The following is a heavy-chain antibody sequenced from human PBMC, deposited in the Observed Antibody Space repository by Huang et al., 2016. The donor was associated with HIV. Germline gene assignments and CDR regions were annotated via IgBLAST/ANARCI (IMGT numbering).Heavy chain of an antibody. J-gene: IGHJ4*02. CDR1: EFTFSSYW. V-gene: IGHV3-74*01. D-gene: IGHD3-22*01. CDR3: VRDPRIQSWLNYFDY. Sequence: EVQLVESGGGLVQPGGSLRLSCAASEFTFSSYWMHWVRQAPGKGLVWVSRINSDGSSSGYADSVKGRFTISRDNAKNTLYLQMNSLRAEDTAVYYCVRDPRIQSWLNYFDYWGQGTLVSVSS. CDR2: INSDGSSS.